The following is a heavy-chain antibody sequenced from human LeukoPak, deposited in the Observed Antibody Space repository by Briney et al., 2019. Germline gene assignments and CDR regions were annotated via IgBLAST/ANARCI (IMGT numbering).Heavy chain of an antibody. CDR2: MNPNSGNI. CDR3: ARRESHRLYYYGMDV. CDR1: GYTFTSYD. V-gene: IGHV1-8*01. D-gene: IGHD3-10*01. J-gene: IGHJ6*02. Sequence: ASVKVSCKASGYTFTSYDINWVRQATGQGLEWMGWMNPNSGNIGYAQKFQGRVTMTRNTSISTAHMELSSLRSEDTAVYYCARRESHRLYYYGMDVWGQGTTVTVSS.